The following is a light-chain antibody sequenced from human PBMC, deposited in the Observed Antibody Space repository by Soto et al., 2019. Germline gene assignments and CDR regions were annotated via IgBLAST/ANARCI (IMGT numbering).Light chain of an antibody. CDR3: QQYYSYPQT. CDR1: QGISSY. Sequence: AIRMTQSPSSFSASTGDRVTITCRASQGISSYLAWYQQKPGKAPKLLIYAASTLQSGVPSRFSGSGSGTAFTLTISRMQSEDFATNYCQQYYSYPQTFGQGTKVEIK. CDR2: AAS. V-gene: IGKV1-8*01. J-gene: IGKJ1*01.